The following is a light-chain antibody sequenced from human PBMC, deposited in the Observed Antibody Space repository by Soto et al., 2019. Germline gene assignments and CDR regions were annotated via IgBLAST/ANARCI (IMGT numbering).Light chain of an antibody. CDR1: SSNIGNNY. Sequence: QSVLTQPPSVSAAPGQKVTISCSGTSSNIGNNYVSWYQQLPGTAPKLLIYENNKRPSGIPDRFSGSKSGTSATLGITGLQTGDEADYYCGTWDISLTGVVFGGGTKLTVL. CDR3: GTWDISLTGVV. V-gene: IGLV1-51*02. CDR2: ENN. J-gene: IGLJ2*01.